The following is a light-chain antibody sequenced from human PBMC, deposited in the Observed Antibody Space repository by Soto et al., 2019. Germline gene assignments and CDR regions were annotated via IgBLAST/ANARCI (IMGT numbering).Light chain of an antibody. V-gene: IGKV3-20*01. CDR3: QQYGSSPSWT. CDR2: GAS. J-gene: IGKJ1*01. CDR1: QTVSITY. Sequence: EIVLTQSPGTLSLSPGERATLSFRASQTVSITYLTWYQQKPGQAPRLLIYGASSRATGIPDRFSGSGSGTDFTLTISRLEPEDFAVYYCQQYGSSPSWTFGQGTKVDIK.